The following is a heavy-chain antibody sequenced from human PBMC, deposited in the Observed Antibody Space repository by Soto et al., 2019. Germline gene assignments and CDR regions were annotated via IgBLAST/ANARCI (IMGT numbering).Heavy chain of an antibody. Sequence: QITLKESGPTLVKPTQTLTLTCTFSGFSLSTSGVGVGWIRQPPGKALEWLALIYWDDDKRYSPSLKSRLTITKDTTKHQVVLTMTNMDPVDTATYYCAHSLITMVRGFIITRSFDYWGQGTLVTVSS. D-gene: IGHD3-10*01. CDR2: IYWDDDK. CDR3: AHSLITMVRGFIITRSFDY. J-gene: IGHJ4*02. V-gene: IGHV2-5*02. CDR1: GFSLSTSGVG.